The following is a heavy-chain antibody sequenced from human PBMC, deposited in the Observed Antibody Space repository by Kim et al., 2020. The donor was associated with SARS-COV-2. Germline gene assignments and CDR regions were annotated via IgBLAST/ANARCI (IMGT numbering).Heavy chain of an antibody. CDR1: GFTFDDYT. D-gene: IGHD1-1*01. J-gene: IGHJ6*02. V-gene: IGHV3-43*01. CDR2: ISWDGGST. CDR3: AKELGNNWNVLSYYGMDV. Sequence: GSLRLSCAASGFTFDDYTMHWVRQAPGKGLEWVSLISWDGGSTYYADSVKGRFTISRDNSKNSLYLQMNSLRTEDTALYYCAKELGNNWNVLSYYGMDVWGQGTTVTVSS.